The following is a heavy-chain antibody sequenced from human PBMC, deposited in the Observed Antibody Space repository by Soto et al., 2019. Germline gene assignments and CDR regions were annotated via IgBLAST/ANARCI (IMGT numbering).Heavy chain of an antibody. V-gene: IGHV1-18*01. CDR2: ISAYNGNT. D-gene: IGHD5-12*01. CDR3: ARGGTWLRLAGGSYYYYYMDV. Sequence: GASVKVSCKASGYTFTSYGISWVRQAPGQGLEWMGWISAYNGNTNYAQKLQGRVTMTTDTSTSTAYMELRSLRSDDTAVYYCARGGTWLRLAGGSYYYYYMDVWGKGTTVTVSS. J-gene: IGHJ6*03. CDR1: GYTFTSYG.